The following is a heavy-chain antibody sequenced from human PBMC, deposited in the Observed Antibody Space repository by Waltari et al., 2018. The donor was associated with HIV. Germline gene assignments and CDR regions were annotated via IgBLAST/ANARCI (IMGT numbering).Heavy chain of an antibody. CDR2: INTNTGNP. Sequence: QVQLVQSGSELKEPGASVKVSCKASGYSFISSAINWVRQAPGQGLEWMGWINTNTGNPPYGQGFTGRFVFSLDTSVSTAYLQINSLKADDTAVYYCARGGYCSGASCNHYFDHWGQGTLVTVSS. CDR3: ARGGYCSGASCNHYFDH. J-gene: IGHJ4*02. D-gene: IGHD2-15*01. V-gene: IGHV7-4-1*02. CDR1: GYSFISSA.